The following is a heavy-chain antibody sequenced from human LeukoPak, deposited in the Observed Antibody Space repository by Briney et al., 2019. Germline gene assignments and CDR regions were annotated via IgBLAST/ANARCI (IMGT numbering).Heavy chain of an antibody. CDR3: ARERNTAYDFDWFDP. J-gene: IGHJ5*02. D-gene: IGHD5-12*01. CDR2: ITPSGYA. V-gene: IGHV1-46*01. CDR1: GYTFTNHD. Sequence: ASVKVSCKASGYTFTNHDMHWVRQAPGQGLEWMGIITPSGYATYAQKFQGRDTVTRDTSTSTVYMEVSSLRSEDTAVYYCARERNTAYDFDWFDPWGQGTLVTVSS.